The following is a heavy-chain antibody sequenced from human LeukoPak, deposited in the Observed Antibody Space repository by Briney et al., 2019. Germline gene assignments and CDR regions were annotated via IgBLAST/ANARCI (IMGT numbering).Heavy chain of an antibody. CDR3: GRARTPIYY. D-gene: IGHD1-14*01. CDR2: IKEEGSEI. J-gene: IGHJ4*02. CDR1: GFTFSSYW. Sequence: GGSLRLSCATSGFTFSSYWMNWVRQAPGKGLEWVANIKEEGSEIYYVDSVRGRFTIPRDNDKNSVYLQMTSLRAEGTAIYYCGRARTPIYYWGEGTLVTVSS. V-gene: IGHV3-7*01.